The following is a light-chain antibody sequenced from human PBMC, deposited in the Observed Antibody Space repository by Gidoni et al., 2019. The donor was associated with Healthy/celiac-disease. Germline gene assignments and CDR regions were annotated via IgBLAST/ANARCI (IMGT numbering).Light chain of an antibody. J-gene: IGKJ1*01. CDR3: QQRSNWPWT. CDR1: QSFSSY. Sequence: EIVLTQSPATLSLSPGERATLSCRASQSFSSYLAWYQQKPGQAPRLLIYDASNRATGIPARFSGSGSGTDFTLTISSLEPEEFAVYYCQQRSNWPWTFGQGTKVEIK. CDR2: DAS. V-gene: IGKV3-11*01.